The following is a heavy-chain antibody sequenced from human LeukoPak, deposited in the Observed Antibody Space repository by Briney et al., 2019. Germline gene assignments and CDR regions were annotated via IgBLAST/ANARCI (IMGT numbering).Heavy chain of an antibody. D-gene: IGHD3-9*01. J-gene: IGHJ6*02. CDR1: GYTFTSYY. CDR2: INPSGGST. V-gene: IGHV1-46*01. CDR3: AGDPGRYFDPTIYYYYGMDV. Sequence: ASVKVSCKASGYTFTSYYMHWVRQAPGQGLEWMGIINPSGGSTSYAQKFQGRVTMTRDTSTSTVYMELSSLRSEDTAVYYCAGDPGRYFDPTIYYYYGMDVWGQGTTVTVSS.